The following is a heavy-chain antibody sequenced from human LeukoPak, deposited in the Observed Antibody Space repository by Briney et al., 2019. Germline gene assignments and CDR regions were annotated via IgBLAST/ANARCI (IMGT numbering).Heavy chain of an antibody. CDR3: ARRAGDYSHPYDY. CDR2: IYSGGNT. D-gene: IGHD3-22*01. Sequence: GGTLRLSCAASGITFSSYGMSWVRQAPGKGLEWVSFIYSGGNTYYADSVKGRFTISRDNSKNTVHLQMNSLRAEDTAMYYCARRAGDYSHPYDYWGQGTLVTVSS. J-gene: IGHJ4*02. CDR1: GITFSSYG. V-gene: IGHV3-53*01.